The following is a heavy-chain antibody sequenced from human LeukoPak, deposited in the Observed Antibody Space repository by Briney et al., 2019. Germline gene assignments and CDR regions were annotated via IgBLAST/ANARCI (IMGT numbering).Heavy chain of an antibody. Sequence: GRSLRLSCAASGFTFSSYGMHWVRQAPGKGLEWVAVIWYDGSNKYYADSVKGRFTISRDNSKNTLYLQMNSLRAEDTAVYYCAKDKMIAAAGPVDYWGQGTLVTVSS. CDR2: IWYDGSNK. D-gene: IGHD6-13*01. CDR1: GFTFSSYG. CDR3: AKDKMIAAAGPVDY. V-gene: IGHV3-33*06. J-gene: IGHJ4*02.